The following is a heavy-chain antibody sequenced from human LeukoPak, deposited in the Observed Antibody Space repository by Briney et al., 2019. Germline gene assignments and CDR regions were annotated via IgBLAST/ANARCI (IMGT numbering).Heavy chain of an antibody. CDR3: ARDRSLERYFDWLPRVGMDV. D-gene: IGHD3-9*01. Sequence: GGSLRLSCAASGFTISSSQMHWVRQAPGKGLVWVSRMLRDETYTNYADSVRGRFTISRDNANNMLFLQMNSLRGEDTAVYYCARDRSLERYFDWLPRVGMDVWGQGTTVTVSS. V-gene: IGHV3-74*01. CDR1: GFTISSSQ. CDR2: MLRDETYT. J-gene: IGHJ6*02.